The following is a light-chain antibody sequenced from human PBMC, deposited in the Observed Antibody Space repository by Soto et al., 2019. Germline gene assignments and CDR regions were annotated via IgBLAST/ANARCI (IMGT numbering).Light chain of an antibody. CDR3: QQDDNPPT. J-gene: IGKJ1*01. CDR1: QSVSSN. V-gene: IGKV3D-15*01. CDR2: GAS. Sequence: EKVMTQSPATLSVSPGETATLSCRASQSVSSNLAWYQLKPGQTPRLLIYGASTRATGIPARFSASGSGTEITLTISGLLSDVFAYYYCQQDDNPPTFGQGTKVEIK.